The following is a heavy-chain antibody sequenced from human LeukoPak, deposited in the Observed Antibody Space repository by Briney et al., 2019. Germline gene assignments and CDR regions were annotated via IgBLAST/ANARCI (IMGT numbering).Heavy chain of an antibody. CDR3: ARAYSTVLLWFGEFLDY. CDR2: IYTSGST. Sequence: SETLSLTCTVSGGSISSGSYYWSWIRQPAGKGLEWIGRIYTSGSTNYNPSLKSRVTISVDTSKNQFSLKLNSVTAADTAVYYCARAYSTVLLWFGEFLDYWGQGTLVTVSS. J-gene: IGHJ4*02. CDR1: GGSISSGSYY. D-gene: IGHD3-10*01. V-gene: IGHV4-61*02.